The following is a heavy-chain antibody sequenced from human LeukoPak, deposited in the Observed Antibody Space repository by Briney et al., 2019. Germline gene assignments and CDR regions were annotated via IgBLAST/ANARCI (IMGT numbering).Heavy chain of an antibody. Sequence: SETLSLTCTVSGGSISSYYWSWIRQPPGKGLEWIGYIYYSGSTNYNPSLKSRVTISVDTSKNQFSLKLSSVTAADTAVYYCAKSGDHSSPPPTDYGMDVWGQGTTVTVSS. V-gene: IGHV4-59*01. D-gene: IGHD6-13*01. J-gene: IGHJ6*02. CDR1: GGSISSYY. CDR3: AKSGDHSSPPPTDYGMDV. CDR2: IYYSGST.